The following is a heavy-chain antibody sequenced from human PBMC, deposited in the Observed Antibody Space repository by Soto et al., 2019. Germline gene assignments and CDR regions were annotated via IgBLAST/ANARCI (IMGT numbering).Heavy chain of an antibody. D-gene: IGHD4-4*01. Sequence: PGGSLRLSCAASGFPFSSYVMAWVRQAPGKGLEWVSGISGGGRNTFYAGSVKGRFTISRDNSKNTLLLQMNSLGAEDTAVYYCAKDSNKYSSSLRGRYFDYWGQGIGVTVSS. J-gene: IGHJ4*02. CDR1: GFPFSSYV. CDR2: ISGGGRNT. V-gene: IGHV3-23*01. CDR3: AKDSNKYSSSLRGRYFDY.